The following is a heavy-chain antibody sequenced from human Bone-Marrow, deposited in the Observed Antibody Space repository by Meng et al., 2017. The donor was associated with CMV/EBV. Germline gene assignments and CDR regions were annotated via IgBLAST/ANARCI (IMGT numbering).Heavy chain of an antibody. CDR1: GYTFTSYY. CDR3: ARGTSIAAPIDY. Sequence: ASVKVSCKASGYTFTSYYMHWVRQAPGQGLEWMGIINPSGGSTSYAQKFQGRVTITTDESTSTAYMELSSLRSEDTAVYYCARGTSIAAPIDYWGQGTLVTVSS. CDR2: INPSGGST. J-gene: IGHJ4*02. V-gene: IGHV1-46*01. D-gene: IGHD6-6*01.